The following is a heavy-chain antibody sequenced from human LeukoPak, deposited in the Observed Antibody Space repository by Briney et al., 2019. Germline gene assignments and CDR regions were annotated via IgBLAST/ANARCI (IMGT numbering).Heavy chain of an antibody. CDR2: IYHSENT. V-gene: IGHV4-30-2*01. D-gene: IGHD2-21*01. CDR1: GLSINNGGHP. CDR3: ARHIVVVNHGNNNWCEP. J-gene: IGHJ5*02. Sequence: PSQTLSLTCAVSGLSINNGGHPWSWIRHPPGEGLEGIEYIYHSENTHHNPSHKTRYPIPVNSSKKQFPLKLSSVTRAHTPVYSCARHIVVVNHGNNNWCEPWGQGTLVSVSS.